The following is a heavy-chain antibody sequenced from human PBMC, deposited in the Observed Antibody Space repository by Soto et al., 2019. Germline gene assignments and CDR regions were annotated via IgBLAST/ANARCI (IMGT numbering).Heavy chain of an antibody. J-gene: IGHJ6*02. CDR1: GFTFSSYA. Sequence: PGGSLRLSCAASGFTFSSYAMHWVRQAPGKGLEWVAVISYDGSNKYYADSVKGRFTISRDNSKNTLYLQMNSLRAEDTAVYYCARDLGSGPYYYYGMDVWGQGTTVTVSS. CDR3: ARDLGSGPYYYYGMDV. D-gene: IGHD2-15*01. V-gene: IGHV3-30-3*01. CDR2: ISYDGSNK.